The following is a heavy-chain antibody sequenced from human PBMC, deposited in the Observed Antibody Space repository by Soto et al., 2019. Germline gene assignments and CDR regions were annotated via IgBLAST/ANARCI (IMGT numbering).Heavy chain of an antibody. CDR1: GFTFSSYA. CDR3: AKERDFDIVTGYVYYNYGMDV. J-gene: IGHJ6*01. D-gene: IGHD3-9*01. CDR2: ISGSGGNT. Sequence: EVQLLESGGRLVQPGGSLRLSCAASGFTFSSYAINWVRQAPGKGLAWVSRISGSGGNTYYADSVKGRFSISRDNSENTLYLQMNSLGAEDTAVYYCAKERDFDIVTGYVYYNYGMDVWGQGTTVTVSS. V-gene: IGHV3-23*01.